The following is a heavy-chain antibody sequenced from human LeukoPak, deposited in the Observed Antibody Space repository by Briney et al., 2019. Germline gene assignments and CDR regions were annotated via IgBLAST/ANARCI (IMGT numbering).Heavy chain of an antibody. CDR1: GFTFSSYA. V-gene: IGHV3-33*08. J-gene: IGHJ3*02. D-gene: IGHD3-3*01. CDR2: IWYDGSNK. Sequence: GGSLRLSCAASGFTFSSYAMSWVRQAPGKGLEWVAVIWYDGSNKYYADSVKGRFTISRDNSKNTLYLQMNSLRAEDTAVYYCARDRYDFWAFDIWGQGTMVTVSS. CDR3: ARDRYDFWAFDI.